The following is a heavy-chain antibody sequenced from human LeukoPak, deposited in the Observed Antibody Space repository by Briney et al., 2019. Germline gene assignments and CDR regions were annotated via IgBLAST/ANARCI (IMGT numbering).Heavy chain of an antibody. CDR2: IIPIFGTA. J-gene: IGHJ6*02. V-gene: IGHV1-69*01. CDR3: ASYYGAGSYTYYYYGMDV. Sequence: SVKVSCKASGGTFSSYAISWVRQAPGQGLEWMGGIIPIFGTANYAQKFQGRVTITADESTSTAYMELSSLRSEDTAVYYCASYYGAGSYTYYYYGMDVWGQGTTVTVSS. CDR1: GGTFSSYA. D-gene: IGHD3-10*01.